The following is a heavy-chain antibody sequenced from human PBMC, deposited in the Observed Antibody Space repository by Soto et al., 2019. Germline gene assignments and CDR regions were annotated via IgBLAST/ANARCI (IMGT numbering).Heavy chain of an antibody. CDR3: AHRSTPITKVRGVGWCDP. CDR1: GFSLSTSGVG. V-gene: IGHV2-5*01. D-gene: IGHD3-10*01. Sequence: QITLKESGPSLVKPTQTLTLTCTFSGFSLSTSGVGVGWIRQPPGKALEWLALIYWNDDQRYSPSLKSRLTITTDDSKHQVVLTMTNMDPVDTATYYCAHRSTPITKVRGVGWCDPWGQGTLVTVSS. J-gene: IGHJ5*02. CDR2: IYWNDDQ.